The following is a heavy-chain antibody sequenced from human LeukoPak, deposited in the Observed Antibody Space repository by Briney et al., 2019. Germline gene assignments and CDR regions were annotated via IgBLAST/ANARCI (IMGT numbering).Heavy chain of an antibody. J-gene: IGHJ4*02. V-gene: IGHV3-74*01. Sequence: GSLRLSCAASGLSFSSYWMHWVRQAPGKGLVWVSRINSDGSSTNYADSVKGRFTISRDNAKNTLYLQMNSLRAEDTALYYCTRGYVGIDYWGQGTLVTVSS. D-gene: IGHD5-12*01. CDR2: INSDGSST. CDR1: GLSFSSYW. CDR3: TRGYVGIDY.